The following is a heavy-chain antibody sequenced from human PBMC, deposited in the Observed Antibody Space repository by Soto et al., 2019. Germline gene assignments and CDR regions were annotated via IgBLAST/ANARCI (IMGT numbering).Heavy chain of an antibody. CDR2: ISYDGSNK. V-gene: IGHV3-30*03. Sequence: HPGGSLRLSCAASGFTFSSYGMHWVRQAPGKGLEWVAVISYDGSNKYYADSVKGRFTISRDNSKNTLYLQMNSLRAEDTAVFYCASVSDYYDSSGYLDAFDIWGQGTMVTVSS. CDR1: GFTFSSYG. CDR3: ASVSDYYDSSGYLDAFDI. J-gene: IGHJ3*02. D-gene: IGHD3-22*01.